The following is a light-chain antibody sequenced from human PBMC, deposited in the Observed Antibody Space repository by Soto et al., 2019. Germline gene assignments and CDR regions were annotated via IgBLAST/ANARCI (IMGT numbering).Light chain of an antibody. CDR1: QSISDK. CDR2: RGS. CDR3: QKYNSYSPWM. V-gene: IGKV3-15*01. J-gene: IGKJ1*01. Sequence: MTQSPDTLYVSPGERVTLSCRASQSISDKLAWYQQKPGQGPRLLVYRGSIRTLGIPARFSGSESGTEFTLTISSLLPTDFATYYCQKYNSYSPWMFGQGTKVDIK.